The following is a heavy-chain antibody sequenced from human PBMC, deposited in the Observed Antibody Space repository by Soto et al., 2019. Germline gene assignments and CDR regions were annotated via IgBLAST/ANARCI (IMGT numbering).Heavy chain of an antibody. Sequence: GESLEISCKGSGYSFAGYWITCVRQKPGKGLEWMGRIDPSDSQTYYSPSFRGHVTISATKSITTVFLQWSSLRASDTAMYYCARQIYDSDTGPNFQYYFDSWGKGIHVTVSS. CDR1: GYSFAGYW. J-gene: IGHJ4*02. D-gene: IGHD3-22*01. V-gene: IGHV5-10-1*01. CDR2: IDPSDSQT. CDR3: ARQIYDSDTGPNFQYYFDS.